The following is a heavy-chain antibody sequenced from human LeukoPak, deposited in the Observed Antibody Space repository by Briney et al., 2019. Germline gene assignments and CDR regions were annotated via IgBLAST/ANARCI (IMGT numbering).Heavy chain of an antibody. Sequence: ASVKVSCKASGYTFTSHAMNWVRQAPGQGLEWMGWINTNTGNPTYAQGFTGRFVFSLDTSVSTAYLQISSLKAEDTAVYYCARVAAEEYYDSSGYSNWFAPWGQGTLVTVSS. V-gene: IGHV7-4-1*02. CDR3: ARVAAEEYYDSSGYSNWFAP. CDR2: INTNTGNP. D-gene: IGHD3-22*01. J-gene: IGHJ5*02. CDR1: GYTFTSHA.